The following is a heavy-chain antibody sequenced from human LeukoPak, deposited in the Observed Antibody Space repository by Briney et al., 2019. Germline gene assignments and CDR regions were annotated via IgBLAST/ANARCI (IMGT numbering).Heavy chain of an antibody. Sequence: PGGSLRLSCAASGFTFSSYSMNWVRQAPGKGLEWVSSISSSSSYIYYADSVKGRFTISRDNAKNSLYLQMNSLRAEDTAVYYCAREAFDDSRLYYYGMDVWGQGTTVTVSS. CDR3: AREAFDDSRLYYYGMDV. CDR1: GFTFSSYS. J-gene: IGHJ6*02. V-gene: IGHV3-21*01. CDR2: ISSSSSYI. D-gene: IGHD3-22*01.